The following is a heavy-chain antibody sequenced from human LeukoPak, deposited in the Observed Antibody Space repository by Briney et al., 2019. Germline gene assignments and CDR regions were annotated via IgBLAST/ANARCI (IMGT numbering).Heavy chain of an antibody. D-gene: IGHD2-15*01. CDR3: ASATLRCSGGSCYEMDV. Sequence: SVKVSCKASGGTFSSYTISCVRQAPGQGLEWMGGIIPLFGTPDYAQKFQDRLTITADKSTSTAYMELSSLRSEDTAVYYCASATLRCSGGSCYEMDVWGKGTTVTVSS. V-gene: IGHV1-69*06. CDR1: GGTFSSYT. J-gene: IGHJ6*04. CDR2: IIPLFGTP.